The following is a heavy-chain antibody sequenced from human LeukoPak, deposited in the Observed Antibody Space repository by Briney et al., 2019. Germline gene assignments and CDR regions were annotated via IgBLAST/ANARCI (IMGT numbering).Heavy chain of an antibody. J-gene: IGHJ4*02. V-gene: IGHV3-23*01. CDR1: GFTFSSYA. CDR2: ISGSGGST. Sequence: PGASLRHSCAASGFTFSSYAMSWVRQAPGKGLEWVSAISGSGGSTYYADSVKGRFTISRDNSKNTLYLQMNSLRAEDTAVYYCAKGEHIVVVTATFDYWGQGTLVTVSS. D-gene: IGHD2-21*02. CDR3: AKGEHIVVVTATFDY.